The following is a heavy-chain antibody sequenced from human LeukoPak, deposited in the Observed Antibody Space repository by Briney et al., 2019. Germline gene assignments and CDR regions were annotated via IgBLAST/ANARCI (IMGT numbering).Heavy chain of an antibody. V-gene: IGHV3-11*03. CDR1: GFTFTDYY. J-gene: IGHJ4*02. Sequence: PGGSLRLSCAGSGFTFTDYYMSWIRQAPGKGLEWVSYISSSSGFTNYADSVKGQFTISRDNAKNSLFLQMNSLRAEDTAVYYCARHMGYSISWYRFDYWGQGTLVTVSS. CDR2: ISSSSGFT. D-gene: IGHD6-13*01. CDR3: ARHMGYSISWYRFDY.